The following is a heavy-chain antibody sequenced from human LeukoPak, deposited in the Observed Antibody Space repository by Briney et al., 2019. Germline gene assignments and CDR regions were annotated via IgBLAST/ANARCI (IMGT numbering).Heavy chain of an antibody. CDR3: ARDPMVRGVPYFDY. J-gene: IGHJ4*02. CDR2: INAGNGNT. Sequence: ASVKVSCKASGYTFTSYAMHWVRQAPGQRLEWMGWINAGNGNTKYSQKFQGRVTITRDTSASTAYMELSGLRSEDTAVYYCARDPMVRGVPYFDYWGQGTLVTVSS. CDR1: GYTFTSYA. D-gene: IGHD3-10*01. V-gene: IGHV1-3*01.